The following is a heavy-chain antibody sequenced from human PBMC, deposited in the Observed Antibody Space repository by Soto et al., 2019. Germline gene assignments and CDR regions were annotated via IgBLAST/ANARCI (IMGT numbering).Heavy chain of an antibody. V-gene: IGHV1-69*05. CDR3: ARVDGYYYYYMDV. CDR1: GGTFSSYA. J-gene: IGHJ6*03. CDR2: IIPIFGTA. Sequence: GASVKVSCKASGGTFSSYAISWVRQAPGQGLEWMGGIIPIFGTANYAQKFQGRVTITTNESTSTAYMELSSLRSEDTAVYYCARVDGYYYYYMDVWGKGTTVTVSS.